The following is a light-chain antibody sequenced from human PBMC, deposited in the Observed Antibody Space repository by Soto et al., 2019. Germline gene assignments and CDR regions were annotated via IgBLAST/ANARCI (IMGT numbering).Light chain of an antibody. CDR3: QRLNSGTWT. Sequence: DIQMTQSPSTLSASVGDRVTITSRASQNIERWLAWYQQKPGKAPKLLLYDVSSLESGVTPRFSSSGPGTKILLTINSLQPDDFATYFCQRLNSGTWTFGQGTKVEVK. CDR1: QNIERW. J-gene: IGKJ1*01. V-gene: IGKV1-5*01. CDR2: DVS.